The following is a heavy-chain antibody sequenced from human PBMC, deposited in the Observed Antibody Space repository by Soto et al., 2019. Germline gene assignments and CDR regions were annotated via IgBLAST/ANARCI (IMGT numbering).Heavy chain of an antibody. J-gene: IGHJ4*02. CDR1: GVTFSSYA. D-gene: IGHD3-16*01. CDR3: AKARGGWLDARDS. V-gene: IGHV3-23*01. CDR2: ISSSGGST. Sequence: PGGSLRLSCAASGVTFSSYAMSWVRQAPGKGLEWVSVISSSGGSTYYADSVKGRFTISRDTSKTTLYLQMNSLRAEDTAVYYCAKARGGWLDARDSWGQGTLVTVSS.